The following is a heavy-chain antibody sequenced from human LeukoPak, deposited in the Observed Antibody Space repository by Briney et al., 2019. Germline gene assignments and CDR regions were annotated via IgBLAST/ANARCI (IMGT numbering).Heavy chain of an antibody. CDR3: ARGNGAGRFGGRRGNWFDP. V-gene: IGHV4-34*01. D-gene: IGHD3-3*01. Sequence: KPSETLSLTCAVYGGSFSGYFWSWIRQSPGRGLEWIGEINHSGSTNYNPSLKSRITISEDTSKNQFSLKLSFVNAADTAVYYCARGNGAGRFGGRRGNWFDPWGQGTLVTVSS. CDR2: INHSGST. CDR1: GGSFSGYF. J-gene: IGHJ5*02.